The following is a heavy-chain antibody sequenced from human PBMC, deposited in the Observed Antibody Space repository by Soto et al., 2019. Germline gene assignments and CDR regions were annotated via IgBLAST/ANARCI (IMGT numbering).Heavy chain of an antibody. Sequence: QVQVVQSGTEVKKPGSSVKVSCKASGGKFINYGISWVRQAPGQGPEWMGGIIPMFATPNYAQKFQGRVTITADASTSTAYMELSRLRSEDTAVYYCASGLELRYMEWLFHYWGPGTQVIVSS. D-gene: IGHD3-3*01. CDR2: IIPMFATP. J-gene: IGHJ4*02. V-gene: IGHV1-69*01. CDR3: ASGLELRYMEWLFHY. CDR1: GGKFINYG.